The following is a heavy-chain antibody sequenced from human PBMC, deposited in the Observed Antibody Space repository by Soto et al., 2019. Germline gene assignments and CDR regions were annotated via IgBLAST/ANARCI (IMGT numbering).Heavy chain of an antibody. CDR2: IMPTFGSP. D-gene: IGHD1-26*01. CDR3: ASERSAQSFDY. J-gene: IGHJ4*02. CDR1: GGTFSSHG. Sequence: QIQLLQSGPALQKPGSSVKVSCKASGGTFSSHGVVWVRQVPGQGLEWMGGIMPTFGSPTYAPKFQGRITISADKSTCTAYMELSSLRSEDTAVYYCASERSAQSFDYWGQGTLVTVSS. V-gene: IGHV1-69*06.